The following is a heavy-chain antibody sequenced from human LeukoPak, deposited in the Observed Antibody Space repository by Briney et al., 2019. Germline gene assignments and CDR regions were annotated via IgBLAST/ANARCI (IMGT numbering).Heavy chain of an antibody. Sequence: GGSLRLSCAASGFPSSDYSMNWVRQAPGKGLEWISYIGIDSGRTKYADSVKGRFTISGDKARNSLYLQMNSLRVEDTAVYFCARDHRYAFDNWGQGTLVTVSS. V-gene: IGHV3-48*01. CDR3: ARDHRYAFDN. CDR2: IGIDSGRT. CDR1: GFPSSDYS. J-gene: IGHJ4*02. D-gene: IGHD1-1*01.